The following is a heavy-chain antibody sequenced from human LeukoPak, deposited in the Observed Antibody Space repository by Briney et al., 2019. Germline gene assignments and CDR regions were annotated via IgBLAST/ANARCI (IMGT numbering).Heavy chain of an antibody. Sequence: AETLSLTCAVYGGSFSGYYWSWIRQPPGKGLEWIGEINHSGSTNYNPSLKSRVTISVDTSKNQFSLKLSSVTAADTAVYYCARPIVVVPAARGYYMDVWGKGTTVTVSS. CDR1: GGSFSGYY. CDR3: ARPIVVVPAARGYYMDV. CDR2: INHSGST. V-gene: IGHV4-34*01. D-gene: IGHD2-2*01. J-gene: IGHJ6*03.